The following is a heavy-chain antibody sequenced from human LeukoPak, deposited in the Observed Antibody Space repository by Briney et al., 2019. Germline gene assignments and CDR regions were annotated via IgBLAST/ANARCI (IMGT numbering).Heavy chain of an antibody. CDR3: AKDMEWLPHNWFDP. Sequence: GGSLRLSCAASGFTFSSYSMNWVRQAPGKGLEWVSAISGSGGSTYYADSVTGRFTISRDNSKNTLYLQMNSLRAEDTAVYYCAKDMEWLPHNWFDPWGQGTLVTVSS. CDR1: GFTFSSYS. CDR2: ISGSGGST. V-gene: IGHV3-23*01. D-gene: IGHD3-3*01. J-gene: IGHJ5*02.